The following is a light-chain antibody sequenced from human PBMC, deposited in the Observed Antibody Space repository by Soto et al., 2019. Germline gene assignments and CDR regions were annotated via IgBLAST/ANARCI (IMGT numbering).Light chain of an antibody. CDR3: PQSSSPPVT. CDR1: QSILFSSNNKDC. V-gene: IGKV4-1*01. Sequence: DIVMTQSPDSLAVSLGERATINCKSSQSILFSSNNKDCLAWHQQKPGQPPKLLIYWASTRKSGVPDRFTGSGSGTDVTLTVGSVQAEDVAVYFCPQSSSPPVTFDQGTKLEIK. CDR2: WAS. J-gene: IGKJ2*01.